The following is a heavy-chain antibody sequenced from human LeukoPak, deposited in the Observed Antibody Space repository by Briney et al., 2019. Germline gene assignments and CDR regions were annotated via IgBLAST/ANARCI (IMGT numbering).Heavy chain of an antibody. D-gene: IGHD2-2*01. Sequence: SETLSLTCAVSGYSIRSGYYWGWTRQPPGKGLEWIGSIYHSGSTYYNPSLKSRVTISVDTSKNQFSLQLSSVTAADTAVYYCARYYRYQLLTYDAFDIWGQGTMITV. CDR2: IYHSGST. V-gene: IGHV4-38-2*01. CDR1: GYSIRSGYY. J-gene: IGHJ3*02. CDR3: ARYYRYQLLTYDAFDI.